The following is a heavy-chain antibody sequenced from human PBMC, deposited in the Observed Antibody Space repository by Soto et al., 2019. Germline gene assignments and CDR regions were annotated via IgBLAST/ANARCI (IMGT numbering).Heavy chain of an antibody. CDR2: IYPGDSDT. CDR3: ASSHSSSWYNDAFDI. Sequence: PGESLKISCKGSGYSFTGYWIGWVRQMPGKGLEWMGIIYPGDSDTRYSPSFQGQVTISADKSISTAYLQWSSLKASDTAMYYCASSHSSSWYNDAFDIWGQGTMVTVSS. CDR1: GYSFTGYW. D-gene: IGHD6-13*01. J-gene: IGHJ3*02. V-gene: IGHV5-51*01.